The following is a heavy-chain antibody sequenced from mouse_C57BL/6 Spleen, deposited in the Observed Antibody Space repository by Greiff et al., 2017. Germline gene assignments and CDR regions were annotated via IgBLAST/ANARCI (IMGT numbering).Heavy chain of an antibody. CDR2: IRSGGST. J-gene: IGHJ1*03. CDR1: GFSLTSYG. D-gene: IGHD1-1*01. CDR3: ARKNYGSSYGWYIDV. V-gene: IGHV2-2*01. Sequence: QVQLQQSGPGLVQPSQSLSITCTVSGFSLTSYGVHWVRQSPGKGLEWLGVIRSGGSTDYNAAFISRLSISKDNSKSQVFFKMHSLQADDTAIYDCARKNYGSSYGWYIDVWGTGTTVTVSS.